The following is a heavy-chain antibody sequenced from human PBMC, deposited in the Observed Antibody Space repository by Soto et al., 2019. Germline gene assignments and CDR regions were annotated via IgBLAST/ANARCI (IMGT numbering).Heavy chain of an antibody. CDR3: ARGLSYYDSSGLYYYYGMDV. V-gene: IGHV7-4-1*01. CDR2: INTNTGNP. J-gene: IGHJ6*02. Sequence: SVKVSCKASGYTFTSYSMNWVRQAPGQGLEWMGWINTNTGNPTYAQGFTGRFVFSLDTSVSTAYLQICSLKAEDTAVYYCARGLSYYDSSGLYYYYGMDVWGQ. CDR1: GYTFTSYS. D-gene: IGHD3-22*01.